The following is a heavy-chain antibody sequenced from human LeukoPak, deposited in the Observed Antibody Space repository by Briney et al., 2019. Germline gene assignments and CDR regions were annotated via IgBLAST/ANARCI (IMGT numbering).Heavy chain of an antibody. J-gene: IGHJ5*02. D-gene: IGHD6-19*01. CDR1: GFTFSRFS. CDR3: ARDGYSSGWFS. Sequence: KTGGSLRLSCAASGFTFSRFSMNWVRQAPGKGLEWVSSISSSSSSYIYYADSVKGRFTISRDNAKNSLYLQMNSLRAEDAAVYYCARDGYSSGWFSWGQGTLVIVSS. CDR2: ISSSSSSYI. V-gene: IGHV3-21*01.